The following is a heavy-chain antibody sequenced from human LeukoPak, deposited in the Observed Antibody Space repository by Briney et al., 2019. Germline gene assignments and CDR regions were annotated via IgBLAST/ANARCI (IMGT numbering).Heavy chain of an antibody. J-gene: IGHJ4*02. V-gene: IGHV4-61*02. Sequence: SQTLSLTCTVSGGSICSGSYYWSWIRQPAGKGLEWIGRIYTSGSTNYNPSLKSRVTMSVDTSKNQFSLKLSSVTAADTAVYYCARGFDGGVAPARLDYWGQGTLVTVSS. D-gene: IGHD2-15*01. CDR2: IYTSGST. CDR1: GGSICSGSYY. CDR3: ARGFDGGVAPARLDY.